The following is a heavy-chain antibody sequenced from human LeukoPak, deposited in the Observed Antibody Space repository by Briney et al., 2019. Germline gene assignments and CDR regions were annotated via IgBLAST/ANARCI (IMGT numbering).Heavy chain of an antibody. J-gene: IGHJ4*02. CDR2: IYYSGST. D-gene: IGHD3-10*01. V-gene: IGHV4-30-4*07. CDR1: GGSISSGGYS. Sequence: PSETLSLTCAVSGGSISSGGYSWSWIRQPPGKGLEWIGYIYYSGSTYYNPSLKSRVTISVDTSKNQFSLKLSSVTAADTAVYYCASICGSGVYFDYWGQGTLVTVSS. CDR3: ASICGSGVYFDY.